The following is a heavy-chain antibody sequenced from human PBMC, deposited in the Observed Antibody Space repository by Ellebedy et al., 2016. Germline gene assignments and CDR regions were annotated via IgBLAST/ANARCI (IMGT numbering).Heavy chain of an antibody. D-gene: IGHD3-22*01. CDR3: AREGAYDSGGYYELFDY. V-gene: IGHV1-18*01. CDR2: ISGSNGNT. CDR1: SYSFSSYT. J-gene: IGHJ4*02. Sequence: ASVKVSCXGSSYSFSSYTIGWVRQAPGQGLEWMGWISGSNGNTKYAQKFQGRVTMTTDTSTNTAYMELRSLRSDDTAVYYCAREGAYDSGGYYELFDYWGQGTLVTVSS.